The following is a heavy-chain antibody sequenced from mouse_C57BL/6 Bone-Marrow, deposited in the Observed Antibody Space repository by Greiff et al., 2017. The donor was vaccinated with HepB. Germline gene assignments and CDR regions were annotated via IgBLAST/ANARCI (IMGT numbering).Heavy chain of an antibody. CDR1: EYEFPSHD. J-gene: IGHJ4*01. V-gene: IGHV5-2*01. CDR3: ARRVSEYYAMDY. D-gene: IGHD3-2*02. Sequence: EVKLMESGGGLVQPGESLKLSCESNEYEFPSHDMSWVRKTPEKRLELVAAINSDGGSTYYPDTMERRFIISRDNTKKTLYLQMSSLRSEDTALYYCARRVSEYYAMDYWGQGTSVTVSS. CDR2: INSDGGST.